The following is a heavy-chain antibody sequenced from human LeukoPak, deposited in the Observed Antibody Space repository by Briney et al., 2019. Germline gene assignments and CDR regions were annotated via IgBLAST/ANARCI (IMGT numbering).Heavy chain of an antibody. D-gene: IGHD6-13*01. CDR3: ARGGSSRLHPTTENWFDP. J-gene: IGHJ5*02. CDR1: GYTFTSYY. CDR2: INPSGGST. Sequence: ASVKVSCKASGYTFTSYYMHWVRQAPGQGLEWMGIINPSGGSTSYAQKFQGRVTMTRDTSTSTVYMELSSLGSEDTAVYYCARGGSSRLHPTTENWFDPWGQGTLVTVSS. V-gene: IGHV1-46*01.